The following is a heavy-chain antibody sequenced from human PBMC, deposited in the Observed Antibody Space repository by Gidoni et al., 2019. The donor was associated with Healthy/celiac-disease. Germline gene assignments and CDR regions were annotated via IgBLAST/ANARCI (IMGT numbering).Heavy chain of an antibody. Sequence: EVQLLESGGGLVQPGGSLRLSCAASGFTFSSYAMSWVRQAPGKGLEWVSAISGSGGSTYYADSVKGRFTISRDNSKNTLYLQMNSLRAEDTAVYYCAKVTIAVAGFGELNFDYWGQGTLVTVSS. D-gene: IGHD6-19*01. CDR1: GFTFSSYA. CDR2: ISGSGGST. J-gene: IGHJ4*02. V-gene: IGHV3-23*01. CDR3: AKVTIAVAGFGELNFDY.